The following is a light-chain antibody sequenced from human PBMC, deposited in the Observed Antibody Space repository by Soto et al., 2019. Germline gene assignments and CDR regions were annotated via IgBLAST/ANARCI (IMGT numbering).Light chain of an antibody. Sequence: QSVLTQPDSVSGSPGQSITISCTGTSSDVGGYDHVSWYQQHPGKAPKLIIYDVTVRPSGISPRFSGSKSDNTASLAVSGLQPEDEADYYCRSYTNKDTLLFGGGTKLTVL. CDR1: SSDVGGYDH. V-gene: IGLV2-14*03. CDR3: RSYTNKDTLL. CDR2: DVT. J-gene: IGLJ3*02.